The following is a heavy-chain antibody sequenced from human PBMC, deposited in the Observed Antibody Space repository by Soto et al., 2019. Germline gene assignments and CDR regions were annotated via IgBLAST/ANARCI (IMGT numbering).Heavy chain of an antibody. J-gene: IGHJ4*02. CDR3: ASRDSSGYYDY. D-gene: IGHD3-22*01. Sequence: SETLSLTCTVSGGSISSGGYYWSWIRQHPGKGLEWIGYIYYSGSTYYNQSLKSRVTISVDTSKNQFSLKLSSVTAADTAVYYCASRDSSGYYDYWGQGTLVTVSS. V-gene: IGHV4-31*03. CDR2: IYYSGST. CDR1: GGSISSGGYY.